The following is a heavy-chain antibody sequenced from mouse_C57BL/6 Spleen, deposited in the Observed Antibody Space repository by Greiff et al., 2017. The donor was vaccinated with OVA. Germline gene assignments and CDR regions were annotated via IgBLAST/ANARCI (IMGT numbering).Heavy chain of an antibody. J-gene: IGHJ4*01. V-gene: IGHV1-19*01. CDR2: INPYNGGT. CDR1: GYTFTDYY. CDR3: ARYYYGSSYGNAMDY. D-gene: IGHD1-1*01. Sequence: EVKLMESGPVLVKPGASVKMSCKASGYTFTDYYMNWMKQSHGKSLEWIGVINPYNGGTSYNQKFKGKATLTVDKSSSTAYMELNSLTSEDSAVYYCARYYYGSSYGNAMDYWGQGTSVTVSS.